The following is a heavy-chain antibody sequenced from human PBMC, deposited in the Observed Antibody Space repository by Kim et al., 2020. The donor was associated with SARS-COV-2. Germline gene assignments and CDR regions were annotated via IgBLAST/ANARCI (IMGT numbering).Heavy chain of an antibody. Sequence: YNPNAVKGRFTTSRDNAKNSLHLQLNSLKDEDTAVYHCVRDRMGGAFDIWGQGTLVTVSS. D-gene: IGHD3-16*01. V-gene: IGHV3-48*02. CDR3: VRDRMGGAFDI. J-gene: IGHJ3*02.